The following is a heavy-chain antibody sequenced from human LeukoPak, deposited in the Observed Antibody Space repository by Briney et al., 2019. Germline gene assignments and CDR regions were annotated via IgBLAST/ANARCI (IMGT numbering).Heavy chain of an antibody. J-gene: IGHJ3*02. CDR1: GFTFSSYS. D-gene: IGHD3-22*01. V-gene: IGHV3-21*01. CDR2: ISRSSRYI. Sequence: GGSLRLSGAASGFTFSSYSMNGVRQSPGKGLEWVSSISRSSRYIYYADSVKGQFTISRDNAKSTLYLQMNSLRAEDTAVYYCARGLIVVGEDQDAFDIWGQGTMVTVSS. CDR3: ARGLIVVGEDQDAFDI.